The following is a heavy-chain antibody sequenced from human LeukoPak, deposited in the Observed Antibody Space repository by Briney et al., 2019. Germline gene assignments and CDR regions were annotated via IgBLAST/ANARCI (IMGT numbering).Heavy chain of an antibody. CDR2: INHSGST. CDR3: ATEYSSSSGAGDY. V-gene: IGHV4-34*01. CDR1: GGSFSGYY. D-gene: IGHD6-6*01. J-gene: IGHJ4*02. Sequence: PSETLSLTCAVYGGSFSGYYWSWIRQPPGKGLEWIGEINHSGSTNYNPSPKSRVTISVDTSKNHFSLKLSSVTAADTAVYYCATEYSSSSGAGDYWGQGTLVTVSS.